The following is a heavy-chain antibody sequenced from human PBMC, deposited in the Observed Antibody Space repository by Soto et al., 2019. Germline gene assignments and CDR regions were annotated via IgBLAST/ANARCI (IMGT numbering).Heavy chain of an antibody. CDR1: GFTFSNAW. Sequence: EVQLVESGGGLVKPVGSLRLSCAASGFTFSNAWMSWVRQAPGKGLEWVGRIKSKTDGGTTDYAAPVKGRFTISRDDSKNTLYLQMNSLKTEDTAVYYFTTRDLAARIAFDIWGQGTMVTVSS. CDR3: TTRDLAARIAFDI. CDR2: IKSKTDGGTT. V-gene: IGHV3-15*01. J-gene: IGHJ3*02. D-gene: IGHD6-6*01.